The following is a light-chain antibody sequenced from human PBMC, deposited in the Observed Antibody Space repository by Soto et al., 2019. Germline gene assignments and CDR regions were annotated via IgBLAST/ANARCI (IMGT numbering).Light chain of an antibody. CDR2: DVT. V-gene: IGLV2-14*03. Sequence: QSVLTQPASVSGSPGQSVILSCSGTSGDIGAYDHVAWFQQHPGEVPKLLLRDVTNRPSGVSGCFSGSKSGNTAYLTISGLRPEDEADYYCSSSTHSNTVVFGGGTKLTVL. J-gene: IGLJ3*02. CDR3: SSSTHSNTVV. CDR1: SGDIGAYDH.